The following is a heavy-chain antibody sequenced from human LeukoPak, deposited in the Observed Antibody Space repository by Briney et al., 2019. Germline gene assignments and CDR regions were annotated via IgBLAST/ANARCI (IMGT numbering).Heavy chain of an antibody. CDR1: GFTFGDYA. CDR3: TRCSGGSCYLQFDY. J-gene: IGHJ4*02. Sequence: GGSLRLSCTASGFTFGDYAMSWVRQAPGKGLEWVGFIRSKAYGGTTEYAASVKGRFTISRDDSKSTAYLQMNSLRTEDTAVYYCTRCSGGSCYLQFDYWGQGTLVTVSS. CDR2: IRSKAYGGTT. V-gene: IGHV3-49*04. D-gene: IGHD2-15*01.